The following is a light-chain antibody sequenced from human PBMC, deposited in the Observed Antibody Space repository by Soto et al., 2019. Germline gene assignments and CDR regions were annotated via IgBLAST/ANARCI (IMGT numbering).Light chain of an antibody. CDR2: EVS. V-gene: IGLV2-8*01. CDR1: SSDVGGYNY. CDR3: SSFAGNSNLV. J-gene: IGLJ2*01. Sequence: QSALTQPPSASGSPGQSVTISCTGTSSDVGGYNYVSWYQQHPDKAPKLMISEVSKRPSGVSDRFSGYKSGNTASLTVTGLQAEDEADYYCSSFAGNSNLVFGGGTKLTVL.